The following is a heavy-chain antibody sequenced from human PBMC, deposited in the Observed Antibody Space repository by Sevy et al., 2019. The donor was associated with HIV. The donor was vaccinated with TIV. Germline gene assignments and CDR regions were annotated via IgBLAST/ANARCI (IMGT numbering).Heavy chain of an antibody. Sequence: GGSLRLSCTASGFVFSDYALSWVRQGPGKGLEWVGFIRNKDYNGTTEYAASVKGRFFISRDDSKSVAYLHMNSLKTADTGLYYCTRSVTTVHRGRGTLVTVSS. D-gene: IGHD4-4*01. V-gene: IGHV3-49*04. J-gene: IGHJ4*02. CDR2: IRNKDYNGTT. CDR1: GFVFSDYA. CDR3: TRSVTTVH.